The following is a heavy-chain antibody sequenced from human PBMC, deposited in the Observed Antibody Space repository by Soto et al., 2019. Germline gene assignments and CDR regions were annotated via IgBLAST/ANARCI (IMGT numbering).Heavy chain of an antibody. CDR2: ISSSSSTI. J-gene: IGHJ6*03. Sequence: VQLVESGGGLVQPGGSLRLSCAASGFTFSSYSMNWVRQAPWKGLEWVSYISSSSSTIYYADSVKGRFTISRDNAKNLLDLQMNSLRAEDTAVYCWARALQHYYYYYYLDVWGKGTTVTVSS. V-gene: IGHV3-48*01. D-gene: IGHD1-1*01. CDR1: GFTFSSYS. CDR3: ARALQHYYYYYYLDV.